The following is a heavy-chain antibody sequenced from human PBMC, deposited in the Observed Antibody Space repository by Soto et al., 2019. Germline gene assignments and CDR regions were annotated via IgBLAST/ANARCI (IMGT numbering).Heavy chain of an antibody. V-gene: IGHV4-4*09. D-gene: IGHD6-13*01. CDR1: GGSMNGYY. Sequence: QVQLQESGPGLVKPSETLSLTCSVSGGSMNGYYWSWIRQTPGQGLEWLGFIYFSGSTRYNPSLMSRLTISLDKSKRQFSMSLGSVTAADTAVYYCARSVATPGTNIDFWGQGTLVTVSS. CDR3: ARSVATPGTNIDF. CDR2: IYFSGST. J-gene: IGHJ4*02.